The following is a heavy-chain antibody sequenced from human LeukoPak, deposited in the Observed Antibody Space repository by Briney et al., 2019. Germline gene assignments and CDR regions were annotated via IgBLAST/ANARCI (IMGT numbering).Heavy chain of an antibody. V-gene: IGHV1-2*02. J-gene: IGHJ4*02. D-gene: IGHD2-15*01. CDR3: ARVSVMVVVVAAIDY. CDR2: INPNSGGT. Sequence: ASVKVSCKASGYTFTGYYMHWVRQAPGQGLEWMGWINPNSGGTNYAQKFQGRVTMTRDTSISTAYMELSRLRPDDTAVYYCARVSVMVVVVAAIDYWGQGTLVTVSS. CDR1: GYTFTGYY.